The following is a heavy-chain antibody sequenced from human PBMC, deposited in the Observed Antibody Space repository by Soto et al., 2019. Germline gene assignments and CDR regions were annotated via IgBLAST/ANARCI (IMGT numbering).Heavy chain of an antibody. V-gene: IGHV1-69*12. J-gene: IGHJ6*02. CDR2: IIPIFGTA. D-gene: IGHD3-10*01. Sequence: QVQLVQSGAEVKKPGSSVKVSCKASGGTFSSYAISWVRQAPGQGLEWMGGIIPIFGTANYAQKFQGRVTITADESTSTAYMERSSLRSENTAVYYCARDAFPVSGSGGMDVWGQGTTVTVSS. CDR3: ARDAFPVSGSGGMDV. CDR1: GGTFSSYA.